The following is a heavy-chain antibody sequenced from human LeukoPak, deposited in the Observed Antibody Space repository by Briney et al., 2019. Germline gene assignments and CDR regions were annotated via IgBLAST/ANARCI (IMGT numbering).Heavy chain of an antibody. CDR1: GFTFSSYA. Sequence: GGSLRLSCAASGFTFSSYAMSWVRQAPEKGLEWVSGICGSGDSTYYPDSVRGRFTISRDNSKNTLYLQMNSLRAADTAVYYCAKSPYGAGAHWFDPWGQGTLVTVSS. CDR3: AKSPYGAGAHWFDP. V-gene: IGHV3-23*01. J-gene: IGHJ5*02. D-gene: IGHD3-10*01. CDR2: ICGSGDST.